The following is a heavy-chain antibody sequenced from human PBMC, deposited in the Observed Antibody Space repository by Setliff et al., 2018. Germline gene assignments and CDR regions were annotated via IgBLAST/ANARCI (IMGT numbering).Heavy chain of an antibody. CDR1: GYAFITFG. V-gene: IGHV1-18*01. CDR2: VSPVYGIA. Sequence: ASVKVSCKTSGYAFITFGMSWVRQAPGQGLEWMGWVSPVYGIANYARKFQGRVTPTADTSTTTAYLELASLRDDDTAVYYCVRGPGPSVVVAIPFDHWGQGSLVTVSS. D-gene: IGHD5-12*01. CDR3: VRGPGPSVVVAIPFDH. J-gene: IGHJ4*02.